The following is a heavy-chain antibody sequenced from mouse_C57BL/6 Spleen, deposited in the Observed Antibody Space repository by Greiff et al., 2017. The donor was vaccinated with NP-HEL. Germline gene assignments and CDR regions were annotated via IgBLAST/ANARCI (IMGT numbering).Heavy chain of an antibody. Sequence: EVKVVESGGGLVKPGGSLKLSCAASGFTFSDYGMHWVRQAPEKGLEWVAYISSGSSTIYYADTVKGRFTISRDNAKNTLFLQMTSLRSEDTAMYYCARLTGTWYFDVWGTGTTVTVSS. CDR3: ARLTGTWYFDV. J-gene: IGHJ1*03. V-gene: IGHV5-17*01. D-gene: IGHD4-1*01. CDR2: ISSGSSTI. CDR1: GFTFSDYG.